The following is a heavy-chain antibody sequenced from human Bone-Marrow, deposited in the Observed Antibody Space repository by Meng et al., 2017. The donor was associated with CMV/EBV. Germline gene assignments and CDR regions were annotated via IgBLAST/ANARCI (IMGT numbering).Heavy chain of an antibody. Sequence: ASVKVSCKASGYTFTSYGISWVRQAPGQGLEWMGWINTYNGNTNYAQKVQGRVTMTTDTSTSTAYMELRSLRSEDTAVYYCARAKGARITIFGVVIYYYFDYWGQGTLVTVSS. D-gene: IGHD3-3*01. CDR3: ARAKGARITIFGVVIYYYFDY. CDR1: GYTFTSYG. CDR2: INTYNGNT. J-gene: IGHJ4*02. V-gene: IGHV1-18*01.